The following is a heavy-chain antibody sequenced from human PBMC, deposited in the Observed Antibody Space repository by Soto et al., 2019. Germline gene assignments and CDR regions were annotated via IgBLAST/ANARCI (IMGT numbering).Heavy chain of an antibody. CDR1: GYSFNNYV. Sequence: VKVSCKASGYSFNNYVIHWVRQAPGQRLEWLGWINAGNAYTKYSQRCQGRVTITRDTSASTAFMELSSLRSDDTAVYYCARESNDFWDWDFDYWGQGTLVTVSS. CDR2: INAGNAYT. CDR3: ARESNDFWDWDFDY. J-gene: IGHJ4*02. V-gene: IGHV1-3*01. D-gene: IGHD3-3*01.